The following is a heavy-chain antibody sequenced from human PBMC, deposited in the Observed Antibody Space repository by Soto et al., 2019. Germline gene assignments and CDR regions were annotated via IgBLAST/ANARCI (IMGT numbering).Heavy chain of an antibody. CDR1: GGSFSGYY. V-gene: IGHV4-34*01. CDR3: ARFSGSYYYAMDV. CDR2: INHSGVT. J-gene: IGHJ6*02. D-gene: IGHD6-19*01. Sequence: QVQLQQWGAGLLKPSGTLSLTCAVYGGSFSGYYWSWIRQPPGKGLESIGEINHSGVTNYKPSLKRRVTISVDTSKNQFSLQLKSVTAADTALYYCARFSGSYYYAMDVWGQGSTVTVSS.